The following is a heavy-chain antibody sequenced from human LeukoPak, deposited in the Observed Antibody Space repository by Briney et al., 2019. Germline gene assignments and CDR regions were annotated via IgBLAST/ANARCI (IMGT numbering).Heavy chain of an antibody. Sequence: PSETLSLNCTVSGVSITSRTNYWGWIRQPPGKGLEWIGSIYSSGTTYYNPSLKSRVTISEDTSKIRFSLELSSVTAADTAVYYCARHRRGTYYSAFDIWGQGTMVTVST. D-gene: IGHD1-26*01. J-gene: IGHJ3*02. V-gene: IGHV4-39*01. CDR2: IYSSGTT. CDR3: ARHRRGTYYSAFDI. CDR1: GVSITSRTNY.